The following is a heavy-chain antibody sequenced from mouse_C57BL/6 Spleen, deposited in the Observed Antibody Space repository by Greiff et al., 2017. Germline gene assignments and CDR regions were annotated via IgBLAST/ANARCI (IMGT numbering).Heavy chain of an antibody. Sequence: DVQLQESGPELVKPGASVKISCKASGYSFTGYYMNWVKQSPEKSLEWIGEINPSTGGTTYNQKFKAKATLTVDKSSSTAYMQLKSLTSEDSAVYYCARSAYDYDGYFDVWGTGTTVTVSS. D-gene: IGHD2-4*01. CDR1: GYSFTGYY. V-gene: IGHV1-42*01. CDR2: INPSTGGT. CDR3: ARSAYDYDGYFDV. J-gene: IGHJ1*03.